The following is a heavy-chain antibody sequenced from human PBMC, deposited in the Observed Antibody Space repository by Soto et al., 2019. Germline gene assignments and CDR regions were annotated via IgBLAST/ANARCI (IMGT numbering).Heavy chain of an antibody. V-gene: IGHV1-18*01. D-gene: IGHD2-2*01. J-gene: IGHJ3*02. CDR2: ISAYNGNT. CDR1: GYTFTSYG. CDR3: ARDLGYCISTSCSAAFDI. Sequence: ASVKVSCKASGYTFTSYGISWVRQAPGQGLEWMGWISAYNGNTNYAQKLQGRVTMTTDTSTSTAYMELRSLRSDDTAVYYCARDLGYCISTSCSAAFDIWGQGTMVTVSS.